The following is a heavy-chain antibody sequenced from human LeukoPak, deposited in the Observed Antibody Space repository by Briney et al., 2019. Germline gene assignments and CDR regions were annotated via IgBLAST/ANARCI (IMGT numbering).Heavy chain of an antibody. D-gene: IGHD3-22*01. CDR3: ARGRRIYYYDSSGYYYGY. V-gene: IGHV4-34*01. CDR1: GGSFSGYY. Sequence: SETLSLTCAVYGGSFSGYYWSWIRQPPGKGLEWIGEINHSGSTNYNPSLKSRVTISVDTSKNQFSLKLSSVTAADTAVYYCARGRRIYYYDSSGYYYGYWGQGTLVTVSS. CDR2: INHSGST. J-gene: IGHJ4*02.